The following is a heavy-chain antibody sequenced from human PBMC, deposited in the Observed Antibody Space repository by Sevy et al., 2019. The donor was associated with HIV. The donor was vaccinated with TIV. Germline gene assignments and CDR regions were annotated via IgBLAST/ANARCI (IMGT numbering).Heavy chain of an antibody. J-gene: IGHJ4*02. V-gene: IGHV3-30*02. CDR3: AKDFAYYYGSRELDYFDY. CDR2: IRYDGSNK. CDR1: GFTFSSYG. D-gene: IGHD3-10*01. Sequence: GSLRLSCAASGFTFSSYGMHWVRQAPGKGLEWVAFIRYDGSNKYYADSVKGGFTISRDNSKNTLYLQMNSLRAEDTAVYYCAKDFAYYYGSRELDYFDYWGQGTLVTVSS.